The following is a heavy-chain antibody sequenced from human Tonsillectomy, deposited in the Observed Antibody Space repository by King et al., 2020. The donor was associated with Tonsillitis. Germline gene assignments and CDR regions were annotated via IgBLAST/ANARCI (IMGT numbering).Heavy chain of an antibody. CDR3: ARDGTNFGFDY. V-gene: IGHV1-18*01. Sequence: MQLVQSGPEVKKPGASVKVSCKASGYTFTTYGIIWVRQAPGQGLEWMGWISTYNGHTYYAQKLQDRVTMTTDTSTSTAYMELRSLRSDDTAVYFCARDGTNFGFDYWGQGTLVTVSS. D-gene: IGHD3-16*01. J-gene: IGHJ4*02. CDR1: GYTFTTYG. CDR2: ISTYNGHT.